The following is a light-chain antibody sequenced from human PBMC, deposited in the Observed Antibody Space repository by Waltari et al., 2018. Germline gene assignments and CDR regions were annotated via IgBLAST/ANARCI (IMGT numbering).Light chain of an antibody. Sequence: DVVMTQTPLSLSVTPGQPASISCKSSPSLLHSDGKTYLHWYQQKSGQSPPLLIYDVSSRFAGGSDRVSGSGSGTDFTRKISRVEAEDVGIYYCMQGLHLPYTFGQGTRLEIK. V-gene: IGKV2-29*02. CDR1: PSLLHSDGKTY. CDR2: DVS. CDR3: MQGLHLPYT. J-gene: IGKJ2*01.